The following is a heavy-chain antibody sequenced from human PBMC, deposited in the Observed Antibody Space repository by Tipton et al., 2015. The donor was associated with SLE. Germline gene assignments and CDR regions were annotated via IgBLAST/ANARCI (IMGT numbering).Heavy chain of an antibody. J-gene: IGHJ3*01. V-gene: IGHV4-34*01. D-gene: IGHD3-16*02. CDR2: INHSGST. CDR1: GGSFSAYY. Sequence: TLSLTCAVYGGSFSAYYWSWVRQPPGKGLEWIGEINHSGSTNYNPSFKSRVTISVDTSKNQFSLRLSSVTAADTAVYYCAQAHVWGSYRYASDVWGQGTMVTVSS. CDR3: AQAHVWGSYRYASDV.